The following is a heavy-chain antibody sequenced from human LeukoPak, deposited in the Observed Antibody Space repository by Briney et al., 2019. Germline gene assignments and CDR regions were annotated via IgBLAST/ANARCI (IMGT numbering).Heavy chain of an antibody. J-gene: IGHJ6*02. CDR1: GFIFSAYS. CDR3: ARAKYCSGAACFSYYYYGMDV. V-gene: IGHV3-21*01. CDR2: ISSSGSFI. D-gene: IGHD2-15*01. Sequence: GGSLRLSCAASGFIFSAYSMNWVRQVPGKGLEWVSSISSSGSFIYYADSVRGRFTISRDNAKNSLYLQMDSLTVEDTALYYCARAKYCSGAACFSYYYYGMDVWGQGTTVTVSS.